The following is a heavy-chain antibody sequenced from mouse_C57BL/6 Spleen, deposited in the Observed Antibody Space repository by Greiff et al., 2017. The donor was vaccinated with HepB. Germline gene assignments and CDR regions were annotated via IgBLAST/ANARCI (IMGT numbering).Heavy chain of an antibody. D-gene: IGHD1-1*01. CDR3: TTGYYYGSSPRYFDV. Sequence: EVQGVESGGGLVQPGGSMKLSCAASGFTFSDSWMDWVRQSPEKGLEWVAEIRNKANNHATYDAESVKGRFTISRDDSKSSVYLQMNSLRAEDTGIYYCTTGYYYGSSPRYFDVWGTGTTVTVSS. V-gene: IGHV6-6*01. CDR1: GFTFSDSW. CDR2: IRNKANNHAT. J-gene: IGHJ1*03.